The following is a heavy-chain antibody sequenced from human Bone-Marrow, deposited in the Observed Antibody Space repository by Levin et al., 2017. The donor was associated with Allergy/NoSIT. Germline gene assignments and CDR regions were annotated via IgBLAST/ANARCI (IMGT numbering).Heavy chain of an antibody. J-gene: IGHJ3*02. CDR2: ISSSSSYI. CDR1: GFTFSSYS. V-gene: IGHV3-21*01. D-gene: IGHD3-10*01. Sequence: GGSLRLSCAASGFTFSSYSMNWVRQAPGKGLEWVSSISSSSSYIYYADSVKGRFTISRDNAKNSLYLQMNSLRAEDTAVYYCARVLVRGVIIPHSQGAFDSWGQGTMVTVSS. CDR3: ARVLVRGVIIPHSQGAFDS.